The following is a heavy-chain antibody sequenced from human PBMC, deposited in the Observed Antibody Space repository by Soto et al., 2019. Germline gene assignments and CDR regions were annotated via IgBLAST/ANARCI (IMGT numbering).Heavy chain of an antibody. CDR1: GFTFSSYA. D-gene: IGHD3-3*01. V-gene: IGHV3-23*01. Sequence: EVQLLESGGGLVQPGGSLRLSCATSGFTFSSYAMAWVRQAPGKGLEWVSAISGRGGITYHAASVKGRLSISRDNSRNMLYLQMNSLGAEDTAVYYCARAAHYDFWSGYYYMDVWGIGTTVTVSS. J-gene: IGHJ6*03. CDR2: ISGRGGIT. CDR3: ARAAHYDFWSGYYYMDV.